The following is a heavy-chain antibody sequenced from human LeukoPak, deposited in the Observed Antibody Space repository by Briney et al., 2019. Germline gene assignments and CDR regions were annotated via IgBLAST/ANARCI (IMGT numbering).Heavy chain of an antibody. CDR3: AEGDPDAFVI. V-gene: IGHV4-34*01. Sequence: SETLSLTCAVYGGSFSGYYWSWIRQPPGKGLEWIGEINHSGSTNYNPSLESRVTISVDTSKNQFYLKLSSVTAADTDVYSCAEGDPDAFVIWGQGTMVTVSS. J-gene: IGHJ3*02. D-gene: IGHD3-16*01. CDR2: INHSGST. CDR1: GGSFSGYY.